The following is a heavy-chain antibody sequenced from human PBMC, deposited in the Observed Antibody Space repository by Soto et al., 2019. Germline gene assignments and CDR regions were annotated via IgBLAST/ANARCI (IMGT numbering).Heavy chain of an antibody. V-gene: IGHV3-21*05. CDR1: GFTFSIYS. CDR3: AREIYDDYDSCGFDR. Sequence: LRLSCASSGFTFSIYSMNWVRQAPGKGLEWVSYIMPGSSHIFYADSVKGRFTISRDNAKNSLSLQMNSLRAEDTAVYYFAREIYDDYDSCGFDRGVQGILVSVSS. J-gene: IGHJ4*02. CDR2: IMPGSSHI. D-gene: IGHD3-22*01.